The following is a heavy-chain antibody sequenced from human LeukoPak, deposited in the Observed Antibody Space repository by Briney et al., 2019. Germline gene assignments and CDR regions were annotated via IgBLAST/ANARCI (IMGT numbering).Heavy chain of an antibody. D-gene: IGHD3-22*01. V-gene: IGHV3-30-3*01. Sequence: GGSLRLSCAASGFTFSSYAMHWVRQAPGKGLEWVAVISYDGSNKYYADSVKGRFTISRDNSKNTLYLQMNSLRAEDTAVYYCARVGYYESSGYYSRPTYYYYGMDVWGQGTTVTVSS. CDR3: ARVGYYESSGYYSRPTYYYYGMDV. CDR1: GFTFSSYA. J-gene: IGHJ6*02. CDR2: ISYDGSNK.